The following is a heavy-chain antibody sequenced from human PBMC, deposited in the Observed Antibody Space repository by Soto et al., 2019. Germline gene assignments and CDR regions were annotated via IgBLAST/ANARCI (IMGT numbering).Heavy chain of an antibody. CDR2: ISSNGGST. Sequence: EVQLVESGGGLVQPGGSLRLSCSASGFTFSSYAMHWVRQAPGKGLEYVSAISSNGGSTYYADSVKGRFTISRDNSKNTLYLQMSSLRAEDTAVYYCVKDQGFWFGVADIDYWGQGTLVTVSS. CDR3: VKDQGFWFGVADIDY. CDR1: GFTFSSYA. D-gene: IGHD3-3*01. J-gene: IGHJ4*02. V-gene: IGHV3-64D*08.